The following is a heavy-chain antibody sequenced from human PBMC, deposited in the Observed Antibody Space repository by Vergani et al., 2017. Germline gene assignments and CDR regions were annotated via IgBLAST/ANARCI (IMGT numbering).Heavy chain of an antibody. CDR1: GFSFSGYW. Sequence: EVQLVESGGGLIHPGGSLRLSCEGSGFSFSGYWMHWVRQSPEKGLVWVSRIKSDGSITNYADSVKGRFTISRDNAKNTLYLQMDSLRAGDTALYYCAKDIGIVMVPVSPDFWGQGTLVTVSS. J-gene: IGHJ4*02. CDR3: AKDIGIVMVPVSPDF. V-gene: IGHV3-74*01. CDR2: IKSDGSIT. D-gene: IGHD2/OR15-2a*01.